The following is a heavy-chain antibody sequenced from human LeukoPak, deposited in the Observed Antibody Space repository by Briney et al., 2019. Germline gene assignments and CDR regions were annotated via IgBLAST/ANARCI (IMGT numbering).Heavy chain of an antibody. Sequence: GRSLRLSCAASGFTFSSYAMHWVRQAPGKGLEWVAVISYDGSNKYYADSVKGRSTISRDNSKNTLYLQMNSLRAEDTAVYYCARELRHYYYYGMDVWGQGTTVTVSS. D-gene: IGHD4-17*01. CDR2: ISYDGSNK. V-gene: IGHV3-30*04. CDR1: GFTFSSYA. J-gene: IGHJ6*02. CDR3: ARELRHYYYYGMDV.